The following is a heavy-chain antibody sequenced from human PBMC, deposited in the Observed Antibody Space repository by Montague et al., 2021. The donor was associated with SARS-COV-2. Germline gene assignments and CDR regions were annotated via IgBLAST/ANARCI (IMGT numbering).Heavy chain of an antibody. CDR3: ARGGGYYNYGLDV. D-gene: IGHD3-22*01. CDR2: IYYSGST. J-gene: IGHJ6*02. V-gene: IGHV4-59*01. CDR1: GGSISNYY. Sequence: SETLSLTCTVSGGSISNYYWSWIRQPPGRGLEWIGYIYYSGSTDYSPSLKSRVTISLDTSKNQFSLKVTSVTAAGTAVYYCARGGGYYNYGLDVWGPGTTVTVSS.